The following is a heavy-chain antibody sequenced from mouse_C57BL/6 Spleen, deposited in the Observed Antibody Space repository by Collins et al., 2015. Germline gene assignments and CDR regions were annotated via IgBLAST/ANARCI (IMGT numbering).Heavy chain of an antibody. CDR2: INTYSGVP. J-gene: IGHJ2*01. Sequence: QIQLVQSGPELKKPGETVKISCKASGYTFTTYGMSWVKQAPGKGLKWMGWINTYSGVPTYADDFKGRFAFSLETSVNTAYLQINNLKNEDSATYFCASRGEAFHFWGQGTTLTVSS. CDR3: ASRGEAFHF. D-gene: IGHD3-1*01. CDR1: GYTFTTYG. V-gene: IGHV9-3*01.